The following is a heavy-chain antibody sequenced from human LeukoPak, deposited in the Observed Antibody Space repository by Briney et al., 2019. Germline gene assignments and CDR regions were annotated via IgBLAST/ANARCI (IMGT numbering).Heavy chain of an antibody. CDR3: AKGGWYGDLDY. CDR2: NSSKADGGTT. J-gene: IGHJ4*02. Sequence: GGTLRLPCAASGFTFRILWMRWVRQAPGKGLEGVGRNSSKADGGTTAYAAPVKGRFTISRDDSKNTLYLQMSSLKTEDSAVYYCAKGGWYGDLDYWGKGPLVTVSS. D-gene: IGHD6-19*01. CDR1: GFTFRILW. V-gene: IGHV3-15*01.